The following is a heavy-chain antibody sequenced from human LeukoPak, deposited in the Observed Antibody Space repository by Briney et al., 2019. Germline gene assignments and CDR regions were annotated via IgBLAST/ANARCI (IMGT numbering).Heavy chain of an antibody. D-gene: IGHD3-3*01. CDR2: INPNNGDT. CDR1: GYTFTDYY. V-gene: IGHV1-2*02. J-gene: IGHJ4*02. Sequence: ASVRVSCKPSGYTFTDYYIHWLRQAPGQGLEWMGWINPNNGDTNYAQKFQGSVTMTRDTSINTAYMELSTPTSDDTAVYYCARDGVGTYDYWGQGTLVTVSS. CDR3: ARDGVGTYDY.